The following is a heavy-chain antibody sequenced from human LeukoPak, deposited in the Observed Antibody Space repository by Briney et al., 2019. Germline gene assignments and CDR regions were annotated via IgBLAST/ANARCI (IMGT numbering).Heavy chain of an antibody. CDR1: GFTFSSSW. J-gene: IGHJ1*01. CDR2: IKQDGSEK. CDR3: ARDSSLLAVAGPPPQH. V-gene: IGHV3-7*01. D-gene: IGHD6-19*01. Sequence: GGSLRLSCAASGFTFSSSWMHWVRQAPGKGLEWVANIKQDGSEKYYVDSVKGRFTISRDNAKNSLYLQMNSLRAEDTAVYYCARDSSLLAVAGPPPQHWGQGTLVTVSS.